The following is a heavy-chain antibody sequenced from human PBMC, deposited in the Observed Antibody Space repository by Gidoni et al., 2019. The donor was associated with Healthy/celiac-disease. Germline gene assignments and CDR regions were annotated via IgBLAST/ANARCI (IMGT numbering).Heavy chain of an antibody. CDR3: CLVGGFYYYDSSGYYYD. CDR1: GFTFGDYA. Sequence: EVQLVESGGGLVQPGRSLRLSCTASGFTFGDYAMRWFRQAPGKGLELVGFIISKAYGGTTEYAASVKGRFTISRDDSKSIAYLQMNSLKTEDTAVYYCCLVGGFYYYDSSGYYYDWGQGTLVTVSS. CDR2: IISKAYGGTT. V-gene: IGHV3-49*03. D-gene: IGHD3-22*01. J-gene: IGHJ4*02.